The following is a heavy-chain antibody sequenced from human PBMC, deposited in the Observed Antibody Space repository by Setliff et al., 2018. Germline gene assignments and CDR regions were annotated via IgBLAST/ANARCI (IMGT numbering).Heavy chain of an antibody. J-gene: IGHJ4*02. CDR3: ARGGSTIASRPDLVYFDS. V-gene: IGHV4-34*01. CDR2: INDRGST. D-gene: IGHD6-6*01. Sequence: PSETLSLTCAVYGGSFSGYFWSWIRQAPGRGLEWIGEINDRGSTHYNPSLKSRVTISIDTSKNQFSLKLTSVTAADTAVYYCARGGSTIASRPDLVYFDSWGRGALVTVSS. CDR1: GGSFSGYF.